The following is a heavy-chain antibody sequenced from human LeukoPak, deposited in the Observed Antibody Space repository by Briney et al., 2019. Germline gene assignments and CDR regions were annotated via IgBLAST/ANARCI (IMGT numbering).Heavy chain of an antibody. CDR3: ARGGQQLVLFLDY. Sequence: SETLSLTCAVYGGSFSGYYWSWIRQPPGKGLEWIGEINHSGSTNYNPSLKSRVTTSVDTSKNQFSLKLSSVTAADTAVYYCARGGQQLVLFLDYWGQGTLVTVSS. D-gene: IGHD6-13*01. CDR1: GGSFSGYY. V-gene: IGHV4-34*01. CDR2: INHSGST. J-gene: IGHJ4*02.